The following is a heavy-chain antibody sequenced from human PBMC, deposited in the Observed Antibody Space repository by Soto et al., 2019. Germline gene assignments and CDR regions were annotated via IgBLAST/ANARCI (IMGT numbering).Heavy chain of an antibody. D-gene: IGHD1-7*01. Sequence: PSETLSLTCAVYGGSMSTYYWNWIRQPPGKGLEWIGYVYSSGSTDYNPSLKSRVTISVDTSNNQFSLKLSSVTTADTAVYYCARSTWNYYHYWGQGTLVTVSS. J-gene: IGHJ4*02. CDR2: VYSSGST. CDR3: ARSTWNYYHY. CDR1: GGSMSTYY. V-gene: IGHV4-59*01.